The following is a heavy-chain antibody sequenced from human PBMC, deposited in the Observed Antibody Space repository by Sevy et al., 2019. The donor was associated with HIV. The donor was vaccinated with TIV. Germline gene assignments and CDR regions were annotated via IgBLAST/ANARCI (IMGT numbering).Heavy chain of an antibody. V-gene: IGHV3-23*01. D-gene: IGHD2-2*01. CDR2: LSFGCGKI. CDR1: GFNFSRYS. Sequence: GGSLRLSCAVSGFNFSRYSMSWVRQAPGKGLEWVSTLSFGCGKINYADSVKGRFIISRDDSENTLYLQMNSLRAEDTAVYYCAREGCSRPHDYWGQGTLVTVSS. CDR3: AREGCSRPHDY. J-gene: IGHJ4*02.